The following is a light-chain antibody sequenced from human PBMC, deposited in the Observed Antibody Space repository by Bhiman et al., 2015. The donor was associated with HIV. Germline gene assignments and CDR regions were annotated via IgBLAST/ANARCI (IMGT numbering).Light chain of an antibody. Sequence: QSALPQPASVSGSPGQSITISCTGGTNDIGAYNYVSWYQQHPGKAPKLIIFDVSHRPSGVSNRFSGSKSGNTASLTISGLQAEDEADYYCSSLTSSLTYVFGTGTNVTVL. CDR2: DVS. CDR3: SSLTSSLTYV. V-gene: IGLV2-14*03. CDR1: TNDIGAYNY. J-gene: IGLJ1*01.